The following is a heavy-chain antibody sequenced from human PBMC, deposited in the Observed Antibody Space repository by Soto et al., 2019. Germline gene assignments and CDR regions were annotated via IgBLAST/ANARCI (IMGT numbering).Heavy chain of an antibody. D-gene: IGHD3-3*01. CDR2: ISAYNGNT. CDR3: ARDSYYDFWSGQRSWFDP. J-gene: IGHJ5*02. V-gene: IGHV1-18*01. CDR1: GYTFTSYG. Sequence: ASVKVSCKASGYTFTSYGISWVRQAPGQGLEWMGWISAYNGNTNYAQKLQGRVTMTTDTSTSTAYMELRSLRSDDTAVYYCARDSYYDFWSGQRSWFDPWGQGTLVTVSS.